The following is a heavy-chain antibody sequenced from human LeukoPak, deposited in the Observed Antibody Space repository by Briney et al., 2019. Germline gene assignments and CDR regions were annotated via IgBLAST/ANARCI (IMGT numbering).Heavy chain of an antibody. J-gene: IGHJ1*01. V-gene: IGHV6-1*01. CDR2: TYYRSKWYN. CDR3: ASAMVRDTGKYFQH. Sequence: SQTLSLTCALSGDSLSSNSAAWDWLRQSPSRGLEWLGRTYYRSKWYNDYAVSVKSRITINPDTSKNQFSLQLNSVTPEDTAVYYCASAMVRDTGKYFQHWGQGTLVTVSS. CDR1: GDSLSSNSAA. D-gene: IGHD3-10*01.